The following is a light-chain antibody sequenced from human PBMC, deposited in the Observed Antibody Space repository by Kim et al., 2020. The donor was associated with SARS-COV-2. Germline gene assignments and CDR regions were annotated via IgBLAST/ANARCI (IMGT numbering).Light chain of an antibody. V-gene: IGKV3-20*01. CDR1: QRVSSSY. Sequence: FPPAHAAPLSCRASQRVSSSYLTWYQQKPGQAPRLLIYGASTRATGIPDRFSGSGSGTDFTLTISRLEPEDFAVYYCQQYGSSPPSFGQGTKLEI. CDR2: GAS. J-gene: IGKJ2*03. CDR3: QQYGSSPPS.